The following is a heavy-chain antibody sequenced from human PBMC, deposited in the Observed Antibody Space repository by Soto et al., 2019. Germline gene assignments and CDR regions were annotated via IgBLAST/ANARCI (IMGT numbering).Heavy chain of an antibody. D-gene: IGHD6-19*01. Sequence: GESLKISCKGSGYSFTSYWIGWVRQMPGKGLEWMGIIYPGDSDTRYSPSFQGQVNISADKSISTAYLQWSSLKASDTAMYYCARYVPGIAVAGTLWFFDYWGQGTLVTVSS. V-gene: IGHV5-51*01. CDR1: GYSFTSYW. J-gene: IGHJ4*02. CDR2: IYPGDSDT. CDR3: ARYVPGIAVAGTLWFFDY.